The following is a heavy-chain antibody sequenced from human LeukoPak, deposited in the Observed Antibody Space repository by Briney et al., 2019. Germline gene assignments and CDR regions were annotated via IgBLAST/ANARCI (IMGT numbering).Heavy chain of an antibody. J-gene: IGHJ4*02. Sequence: PGGSLRLSCTAPGFTFGDYAMSWVRQAPGKGLEWVGFIRSKAYGGTTEYAASVKGRFTISRDDSKSIAYLQMNSLKTEDTAVYHCTRDGVGAAGFDYWGQGTLVTVSS. V-gene: IGHV3-49*04. CDR2: IRSKAYGGTT. CDR3: TRDGVGAAGFDY. CDR1: GFTFGDYA. D-gene: IGHD6-13*01.